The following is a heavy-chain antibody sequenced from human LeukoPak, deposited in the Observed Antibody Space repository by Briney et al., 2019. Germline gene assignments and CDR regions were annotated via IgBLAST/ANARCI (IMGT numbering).Heavy chain of an antibody. V-gene: IGHV1-69*04. J-gene: IGHJ4*02. CDR3: ASAVGSYGDFDY. CDR2: IIPILGIA. D-gene: IGHD1-26*01. Sequence: ASVKVSCKASGGTFSSCAISWVRQAPGQGLEWMGRIIPILGIANYAQKFQGRVTITADKSTSTAYMELSSLRSEDTAVYYCASAVGSYGDFDYWGQGTLVTVSS. CDR1: GGTFSSCA.